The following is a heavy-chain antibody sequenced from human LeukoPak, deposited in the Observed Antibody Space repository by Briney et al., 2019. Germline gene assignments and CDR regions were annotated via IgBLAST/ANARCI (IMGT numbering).Heavy chain of an antibody. D-gene: IGHD6-13*01. V-gene: IGHV3-21*01. CDR2: ISTSSSYI. CDR1: GFTFSSYS. Sequence: GGSLRLSCAASGFTFSSYSMNWVRQAPGKGLEWVSSISTSSSYIYYTNSVKGRFTISRDNAKNSLYLQMNSLRAEDTAVYYCARDSSSWYPNWFDPWGQGTLVTVSS. J-gene: IGHJ5*02. CDR3: ARDSSSWYPNWFDP.